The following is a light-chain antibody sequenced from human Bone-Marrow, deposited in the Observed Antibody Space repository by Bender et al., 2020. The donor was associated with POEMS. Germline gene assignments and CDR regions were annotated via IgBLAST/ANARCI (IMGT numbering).Light chain of an antibody. J-gene: IGLJ2*01. CDR1: NSNIGSNY. Sequence: QSALTQPASVSGSPGQSITISCSGGNSNIGSNYVYWYQQFPGTAPKLLIYRNNQRPSGVPDRFSGSKSGTSASLAISGLRSEDEADYYCAAWDDSLSGVLFGGGTWLTVL. CDR3: AAWDDSLSGVL. V-gene: IGLV1-47*01. CDR2: RNN.